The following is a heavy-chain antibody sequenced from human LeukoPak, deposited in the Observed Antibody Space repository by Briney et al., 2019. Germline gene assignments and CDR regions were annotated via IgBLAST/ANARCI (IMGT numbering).Heavy chain of an antibody. CDR2: IKQDGSEN. D-gene: IGHD5-12*01. J-gene: IGHJ4*02. CDR3: TRGGYARGDY. Sequence: GGSLRLSCAASGFTFSTYWMGWVRQAPGKGLEWVANIKQDGSENYYVDSVKGRFTNSRDNAKSSLYLQMNSLRAEDTAVYYCTRGGYARGDYWGQGTLVTVSS. CDR1: GFTFSTYW. V-gene: IGHV3-7*03.